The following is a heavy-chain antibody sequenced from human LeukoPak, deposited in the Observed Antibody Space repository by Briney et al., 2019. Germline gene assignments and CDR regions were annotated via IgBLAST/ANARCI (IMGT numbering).Heavy chain of an antibody. D-gene: IGHD1-26*01. CDR1: GFTVSSNY. V-gene: IGHV3-74*01. CDR3: AFRWSHAFDI. CDR2: INTDGSST. Sequence: PGGSLRLSCAASGFTVSSNYMSWVRQAPGKGLVWVSRINTDGSSTSYADSVKGRFTISRDNAKNTLYLQMNSLRAEDTAVYYCAFRWSHAFDIWGQGTMVTVSS. J-gene: IGHJ3*02.